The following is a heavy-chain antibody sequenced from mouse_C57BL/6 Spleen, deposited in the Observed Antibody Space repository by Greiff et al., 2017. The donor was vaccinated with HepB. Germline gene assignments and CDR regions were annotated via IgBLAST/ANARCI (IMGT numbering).Heavy chain of an antibody. CDR2: IYPRSGNT. CDR1: GYTFTSYG. D-gene: IGHD2-3*01. CDR3: ARSGDGYSYFDV. J-gene: IGHJ1*03. Sequence: QVQLKESGAELARPGASVKLSCKASGYTFTSYGISWVKQRTGQGLEWIGEIYPRSGNTYYNEKFKGKATLTADKSSSTAYMELRSLTSEDSAVYFCARSGDGYSYFDVWGTGTTVTVSS. V-gene: IGHV1-81*01.